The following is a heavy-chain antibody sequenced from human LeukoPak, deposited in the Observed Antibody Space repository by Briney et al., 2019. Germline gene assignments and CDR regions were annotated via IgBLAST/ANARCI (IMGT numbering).Heavy chain of an antibody. CDR3: ARAESDSYGYPNYFDY. D-gene: IGHD5-18*01. CDR1: GFTFSNYA. V-gene: IGHV3-23*01. CDR2: LSASGVRT. J-gene: IGHJ4*02. Sequence: PGGSLRLSCAASGFTFSNYALTWVRQAPGEGLEWVSGLSASGVRTYYADSVKGRFTISRDNSENTLYLQMNSLRVDDTAVYYCARAESDSYGYPNYFDYWGQGILVTVSS.